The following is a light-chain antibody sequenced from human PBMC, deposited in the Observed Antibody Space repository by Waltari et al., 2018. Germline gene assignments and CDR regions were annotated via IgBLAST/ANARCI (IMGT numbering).Light chain of an antibody. CDR1: QSVLSSSNNKNY. CDR2: WAS. CDR3: QQHYSSPRT. Sequence: DIVMTQAPDSLAVSLGERATINCKSGQSVLSSSNNKNYSSWYQQKPGQPPKLLIYWASTRQSGVPDRFSGSGSVTDFTLTISSLQAEDVAVYYCQQHYSSPRTFGQGTKVEVK. J-gene: IGKJ1*01. V-gene: IGKV4-1*01.